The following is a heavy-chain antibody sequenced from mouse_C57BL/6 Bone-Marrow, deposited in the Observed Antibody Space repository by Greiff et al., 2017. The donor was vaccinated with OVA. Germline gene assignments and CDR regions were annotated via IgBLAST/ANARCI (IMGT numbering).Heavy chain of an antibody. D-gene: IGHD2-4*01. CDR2: ISSGGSYT. CDR3: ARHDYDGGYFEV. V-gene: IGHV5-6*01. CDR1: GFTFSSYG. Sequence: EVQLVESGGDLVKPGGSLKLSCAASGFTFSSYGMSWVRQTPDKRLEWVATISSGGSYTYYPDSVKGRFTIYSDNAKNTLYLQMSSLKSEDTAIYYCARHDYDGGYFEVWGTGTTVTVAS. J-gene: IGHJ1*03.